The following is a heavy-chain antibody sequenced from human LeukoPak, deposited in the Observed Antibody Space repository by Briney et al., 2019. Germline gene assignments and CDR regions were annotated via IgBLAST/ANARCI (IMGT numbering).Heavy chain of an antibody. Sequence: GWSLKLSCAASGFTFVNYAMSWVRQAPGEGLEWVSAVVGNGGTTFYADSVKGRFTISRDNSRNTVYLQINSLRGEDTAVYYCAKARLSTGWAYNDYWGQGALVTVSS. CDR2: VVGNGGTT. CDR1: GFTFVNYA. J-gene: IGHJ4*02. D-gene: IGHD6-19*01. V-gene: IGHV3-23*01. CDR3: AKARLSTGWAYNDY.